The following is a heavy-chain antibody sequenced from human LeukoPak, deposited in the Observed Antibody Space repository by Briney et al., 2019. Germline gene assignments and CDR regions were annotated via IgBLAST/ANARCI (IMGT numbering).Heavy chain of an antibody. D-gene: IGHD1-1*01. CDR3: ARFASPSLRTPHFDY. Sequence: GESLKISCKASGYGFTSYWIVWVLQMPGKGLEWMVIIYPGDSNTRYSPSFQGQVTMSADKSINTAYLQWSSLKASDTAMYYCARFASPSLRTPHFDYLGQGTLVTVSS. V-gene: IGHV5-51*01. CDR2: IYPGDSNT. CDR1: GYGFTSYW. J-gene: IGHJ4*02.